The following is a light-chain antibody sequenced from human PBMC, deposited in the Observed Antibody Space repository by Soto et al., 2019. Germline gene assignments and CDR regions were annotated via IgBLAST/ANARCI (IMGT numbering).Light chain of an antibody. Sequence: QSVLTQPASVSGSPGQSLTISCTGTSSDVGGYNYVSWYQQHPGKAPKLMIYEVSNRPSGVSNRFSGSMSGNTASLTISGLQAEDEADYYCSSYTSSSTYVFGTGTKVTVL. CDR2: EVS. CDR3: SSYTSSSTYV. CDR1: SSDVGGYNY. V-gene: IGLV2-14*01. J-gene: IGLJ1*01.